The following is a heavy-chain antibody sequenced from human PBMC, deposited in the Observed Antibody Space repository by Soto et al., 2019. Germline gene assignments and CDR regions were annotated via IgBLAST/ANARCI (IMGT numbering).Heavy chain of an antibody. V-gene: IGHV1-46*01. CDR2: IKPSDGST. CDR1: GYTFTNYY. J-gene: IGHJ3*02. CDR3: ATHKRDIVVLVAANDAFDI. Sequence: GASVKVSCKAVGYTFTNYYIHWVRQAPGQGLEWMGLIKPSDGSTTYAQKFQGRVTITADKSTSTAYMELSSLRSEDTAVYYCATHKRDIVVLVAANDAFDIWGQGTMVTVSS. D-gene: IGHD2-15*01.